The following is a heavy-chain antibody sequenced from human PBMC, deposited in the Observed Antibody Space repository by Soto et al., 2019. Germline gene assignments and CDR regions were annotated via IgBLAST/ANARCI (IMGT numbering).Heavy chain of an antibody. CDR2: INPNSGGT. J-gene: IGHJ6*02. CDR3: ARDGSVDTAMVNYYYYYGMDV. V-gene: IGHV1-2*04. D-gene: IGHD5-18*01. CDR1: GYTFTGYY. Sequence: ASVKVSCKASGYTFTGYYMHWVRQAPGQGLEWMGWINPNSGGTNYAQKFQGWVTVTRDTSISTAYMELSRLRSDDTAVYYCARDGSVDTAMVNYYYYYGMDVWGQGTMVTVSS.